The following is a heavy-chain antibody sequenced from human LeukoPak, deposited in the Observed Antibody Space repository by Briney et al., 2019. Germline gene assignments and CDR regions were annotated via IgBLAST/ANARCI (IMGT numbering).Heavy chain of an antibody. V-gene: IGHV4-39*07. J-gene: IGHJ4*02. CDR3: ARDRGSSGYYPKHYFDY. D-gene: IGHD3-22*01. Sequence: SSETLSLTCTVSGGSISSSSYYWGWIRQPPGKGLEWIGTMHYSGSTYYNASLKSRVTISVDTSKNQLSLKLSSVTAADTAVYYCARDRGSSGYYPKHYFDYWGQGTLVTVSS. CDR1: GGSISSSSYY. CDR2: MHYSGST.